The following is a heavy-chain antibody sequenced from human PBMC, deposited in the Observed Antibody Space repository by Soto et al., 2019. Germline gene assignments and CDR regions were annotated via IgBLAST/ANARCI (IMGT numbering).Heavy chain of an antibody. CDR3: ARDSGGCSGGSCYYYFDY. CDR2: IYHSGST. V-gene: IGHV4-4*02. Sequence: ASETLSLTCAVSGGSISSSNWWSWVRQPPGKGLEWIGEIYHSGSTNYNPSLKSRVTISVDKSKNQFSLKLSSVTAADTAVYYCARDSGGCSGGSCYYYFDYWGQGTLVTVSS. J-gene: IGHJ4*02. CDR1: GGSISSSNW. D-gene: IGHD2-15*01.